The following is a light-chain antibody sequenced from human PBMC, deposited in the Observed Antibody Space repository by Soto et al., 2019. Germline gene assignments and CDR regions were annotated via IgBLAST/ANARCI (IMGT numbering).Light chain of an antibody. V-gene: IGKV1-5*01. Sequence: DIQMTQSPSTLSASVGARVTITCRASQSISSWLAWYQQKPGKAPKLLIYDASSLESGVPSRFSGSGSGTELTLTISSLQPDDFATYYCQQYNSYLTFGGGTKVEIK. CDR1: QSISSW. CDR2: DAS. J-gene: IGKJ4*01. CDR3: QQYNSYLT.